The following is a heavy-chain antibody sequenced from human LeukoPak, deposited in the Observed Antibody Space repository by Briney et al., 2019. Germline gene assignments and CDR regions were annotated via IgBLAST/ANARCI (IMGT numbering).Heavy chain of an antibody. CDR1: GFTFSNAW. Sequence: GGSLRLSCAASGFTFSNAWMGWVREAPGKGLEWVGRIKSKTDGGTTDYAAPVKGRFTISRDDSKNTLYLQMNSLKTEDTAVYYCTSEYYDFWSGYRTSWGQGTLVTVSS. CDR2: IKSKTDGGTT. D-gene: IGHD3-3*01. J-gene: IGHJ4*02. V-gene: IGHV3-15*01. CDR3: TSEYYDFWSGYRTS.